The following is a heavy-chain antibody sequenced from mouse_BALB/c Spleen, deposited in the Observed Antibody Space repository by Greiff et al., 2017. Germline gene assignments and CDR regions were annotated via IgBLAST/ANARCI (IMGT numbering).Heavy chain of an antibody. V-gene: IGHV2-6-5*01. Sequence: VKVEESGPGLVAPSQSLSITCTVSGFSLTDYGVSWIRQPPGKGLEWLGVIWGGGSTYYNSALKSRLSISKDNSKSQVFLKMNSLQTDDTAMYYCAKLLGLKEAYYAMDYWGQGTSVTVSS. J-gene: IGHJ4*01. D-gene: IGHD3-1*01. CDR1: GFSLTDYG. CDR2: IWGGGST. CDR3: AKLLGLKEAYYAMDY.